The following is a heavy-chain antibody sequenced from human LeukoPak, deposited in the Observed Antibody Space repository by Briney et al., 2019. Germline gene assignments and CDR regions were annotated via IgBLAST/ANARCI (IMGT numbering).Heavy chain of an antibody. V-gene: IGHV3-7*01. Sequence: GGSLRLSCAASGFTFSSYWMSWVRQAPGKGLEWVASIKQDGSEKYYVDSVKGRFTISRDNAKNSLYLQMNSLRTEDTALYYCARAPGEGWFDPWGQGTLVTVSS. J-gene: IGHJ5*02. D-gene: IGHD4-17*01. CDR1: GFTFSSYW. CDR3: ARAPGEGWFDP. CDR2: IKQDGSEK.